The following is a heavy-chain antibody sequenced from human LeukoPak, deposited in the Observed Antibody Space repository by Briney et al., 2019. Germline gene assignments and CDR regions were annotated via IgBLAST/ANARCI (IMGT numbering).Heavy chain of an antibody. D-gene: IGHD6-19*01. CDR3: AREGGTQWLVLKGRTTYYFDY. CDR2: INTNTGNP. Sequence: GASVKVSCKASGYTFISYSMNWVRQAPGQGLEWMGWINTNTGNPTYAQGFTGRFVFSLDTSVSTAYLQISSLKAEDTAVYYCAREGGTQWLVLKGRTTYYFDYWGQGTLVTVSS. CDR1: GYTFISYS. J-gene: IGHJ4*02. V-gene: IGHV7-4-1*02.